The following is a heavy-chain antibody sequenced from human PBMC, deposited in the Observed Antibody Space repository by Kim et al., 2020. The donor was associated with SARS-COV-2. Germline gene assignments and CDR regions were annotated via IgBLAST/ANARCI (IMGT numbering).Heavy chain of an antibody. Sequence: YSPSFQGHVTISVDKSISAAYLQWSSLKASDTAMYYCARNYDTSAYSVDHWGQGTLVTVSS. V-gene: IGHV5-10-1*01. CDR3: ARNYDTSAYSVDH. D-gene: IGHD3-22*01. J-gene: IGHJ4*02.